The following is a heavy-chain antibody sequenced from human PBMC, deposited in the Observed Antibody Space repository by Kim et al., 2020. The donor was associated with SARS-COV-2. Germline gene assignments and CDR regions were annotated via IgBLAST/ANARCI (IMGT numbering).Heavy chain of an antibody. V-gene: IGHV4-34*01. CDR3: ARAAYSSSWYWFDP. Sequence: TSPKSRVTISVDTSKSQFSLKLSSVTAADTAVYYCARAAYSSSWYWFDPWGQGTLVTVSS. D-gene: IGHD6-13*01. J-gene: IGHJ5*02.